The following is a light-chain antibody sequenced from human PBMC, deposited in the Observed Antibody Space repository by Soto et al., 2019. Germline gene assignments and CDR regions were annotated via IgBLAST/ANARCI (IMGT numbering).Light chain of an antibody. J-gene: IGKJ1*01. CDR3: QHSTT. Sequence: DIQMTQSPSALSASVGDSVTITCRASQTISTYLNWYQQKPGKAPKLLIYGASSLQSGVPSRFSGSGSGTDFTLTISSLQPDDFATYYCQHSTTFGQGTKVDIK. CDR2: GAS. V-gene: IGKV1-39*01. CDR1: QTISTY.